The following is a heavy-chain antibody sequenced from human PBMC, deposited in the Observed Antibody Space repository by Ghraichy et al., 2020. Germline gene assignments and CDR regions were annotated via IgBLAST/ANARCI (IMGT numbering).Heavy chain of an antibody. Sequence: GGSLRLSCAASGFTFNNYAMSWVRQAPGKGLEWVSAISAFGADTYYAGSVRGRFTISRDNSKNTLYLQMSSLREEDTARYFCAREGCSSGTCLPGYWGQGTLVTVSS. D-gene: IGHD6-19*01. CDR3: AREGCSSGTCLPGY. J-gene: IGHJ4*02. CDR1: GFTFNNYA. CDR2: ISAFGADT. V-gene: IGHV3-23*01.